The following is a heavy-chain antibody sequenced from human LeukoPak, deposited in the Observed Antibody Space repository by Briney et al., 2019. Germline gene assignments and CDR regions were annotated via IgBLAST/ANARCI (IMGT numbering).Heavy chain of an antibody. J-gene: IGHJ4*02. Sequence: SSETLSLTCTVSGGSVSSDDYYWSWIRQPPGKNLEWIGYISYSGSTYYNPSLKSRVSMSQDTSKNQFSLNLNSVTAADTAMYYCVRSRRTSTVIIEAYWGYWGQGTLVTVSS. V-gene: IGHV4-30-4*01. CDR2: ISYSGST. CDR1: GGSVSSDDYY. D-gene: IGHD4-17*01. CDR3: VRSRRTSTVIIEAYWGY.